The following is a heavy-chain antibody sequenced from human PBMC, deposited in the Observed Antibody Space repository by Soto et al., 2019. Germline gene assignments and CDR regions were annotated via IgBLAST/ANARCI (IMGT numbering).Heavy chain of an antibody. J-gene: IGHJ3*02. CDR3: AKVLAGLSPSSGWHDAFDI. CDR1: GFTFSSYA. D-gene: IGHD6-19*01. Sequence: EVQLLESGGGLVQPGGSLRLSCAASGFTFSSYAMSWVRQAPGKGLEWVSAISGSGGSTYYADSVKGRFTISRDNSKNTLYLQMNSLRAEDTAVYYCAKVLAGLSPSSGWHDAFDIWGQGTMVTVSS. CDR2: ISGSGGST. V-gene: IGHV3-23*01.